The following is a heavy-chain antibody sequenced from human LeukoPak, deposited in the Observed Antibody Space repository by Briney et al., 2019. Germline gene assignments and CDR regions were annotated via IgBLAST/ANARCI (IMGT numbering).Heavy chain of an antibody. CDR3: ARRTVTTAPHFDY. J-gene: IGHJ4*02. CDR1: GYSFTTYW. Sequence: GESLKISCKGSGYSFTTYWIGWVRQMPGKGLEWMGIIYPGDSDTRYSPSFQGQVTFSVDKSISTAYLQWSSLKASDSAMYYCARRTVTTAPHFDYWGRGTLVTVSS. CDR2: IYPGDSDT. D-gene: IGHD4-17*01. V-gene: IGHV5-51*01.